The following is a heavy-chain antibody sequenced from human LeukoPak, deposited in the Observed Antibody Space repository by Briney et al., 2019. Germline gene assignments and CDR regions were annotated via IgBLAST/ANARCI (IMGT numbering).Heavy chain of an antibody. Sequence: PSETLSLTCTVSGGSISSYYWSWIRQPPGKGLEWIGYIYYSGSTNYNPSLKSRVTISVDTSKNQFSLKLSSVTAADTAVYYCARQVDYYDNSGYYAAFDIWGQGTMVTVSS. CDR1: GGSISSYY. CDR2: IYYSGST. J-gene: IGHJ3*02. CDR3: ARQVDYYDNSGYYAAFDI. D-gene: IGHD3-22*01. V-gene: IGHV4-59*08.